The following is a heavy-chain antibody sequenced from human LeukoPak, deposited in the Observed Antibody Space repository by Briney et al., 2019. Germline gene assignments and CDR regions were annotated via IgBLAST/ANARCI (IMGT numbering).Heavy chain of an antibody. D-gene: IGHD4-11*01. Sequence: PGGSLRLSCAASGFTFSSCGMHWVRQAPGKGLEWVAFIRYDGSNKYYADSVKGRFTISRDNSKNTLYLQMNSLRAEDTAVYYCAKANDYSNLDYWGQGTLVTVSS. V-gene: IGHV3-30*02. J-gene: IGHJ4*02. CDR1: GFTFSSCG. CDR3: AKANDYSNLDY. CDR2: IRYDGSNK.